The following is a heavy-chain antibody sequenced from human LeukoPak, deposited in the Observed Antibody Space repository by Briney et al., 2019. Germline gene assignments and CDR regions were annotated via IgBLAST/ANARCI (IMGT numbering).Heavy chain of an antibody. CDR3: ARGPPNWGFDF. CDR1: GYTFTSYD. D-gene: IGHD7-27*01. V-gene: IGHV1-8*01. CDR2: MSPNSGNT. Sequence: ASVKVSCKASGYTFTSYDINWVRQVTGQGLEWMGWMSPNSGNTGYAQKFQGRVTMTRITFINTAYMELSSLKSEDTAVYYCARGPPNWGFDFWGQGTLVTVSS. J-gene: IGHJ4*02.